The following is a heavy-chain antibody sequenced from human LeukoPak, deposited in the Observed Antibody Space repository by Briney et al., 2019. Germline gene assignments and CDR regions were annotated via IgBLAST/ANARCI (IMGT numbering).Heavy chain of an antibody. D-gene: IGHD1-26*01. V-gene: IGHV1-8*01. CDR2: MNPKSGNT. J-gene: IGHJ4*02. CDR3: ARVTRSIDY. Sequence: GASVNVSFKASGYTFTSYDISWVRQATGQGLEWMGWMNPKSGNTGYAQKFQGRVTMTRDTSISTAYMELGSLRSEDTAVYYCARVTRSIDYWGQGTLVTVSS. CDR1: GYTFTSYD.